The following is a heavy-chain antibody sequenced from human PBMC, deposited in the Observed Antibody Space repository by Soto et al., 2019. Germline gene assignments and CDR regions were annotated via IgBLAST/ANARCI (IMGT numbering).Heavy chain of an antibody. CDR2: INPNSGGT. CDR3: ARSSGGVFGIIIEGSNWLAP. D-gene: IGHD3-16*02. J-gene: IGHJ5*02. Sequence: ASVKVSCKASGYSFTGYYIHWVRQAPGQGLEWMGWINPNSGGTNYAQKFQGRVTMTRDTSISTGFMELRRLRSDDTAVYYCARSSGGVFGIIIEGSNWLAPWGQGSLVTVSS. CDR1: GYSFTGYY. V-gene: IGHV1-2*02.